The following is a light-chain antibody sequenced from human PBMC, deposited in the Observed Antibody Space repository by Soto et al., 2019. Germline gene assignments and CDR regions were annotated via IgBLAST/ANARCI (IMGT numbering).Light chain of an antibody. CDR2: GAS. Sequence: EIVMTQSPATLSVSPGERATLSCRASQSLRTDLAWYQQKPGQPPRLLIYGASTRATGVPARFSGSGSGTEFTLTIGSLQSEDFAVYYCQQYNNWPPWTFGQGTKVEIK. CDR1: QSLRTD. J-gene: IGKJ1*01. V-gene: IGKV3-15*01. CDR3: QQYNNWPPWT.